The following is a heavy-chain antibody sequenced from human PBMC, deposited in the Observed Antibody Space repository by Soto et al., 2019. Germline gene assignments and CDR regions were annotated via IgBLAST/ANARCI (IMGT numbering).Heavy chain of an antibody. D-gene: IGHD2-15*01. J-gene: IGHJ4*02. CDR1: GGTFSNYT. Sequence: EASVKVSCKASGGTFSNYTISWVRQAPGQGLEWMGRIIPILGIANYAQKFQGRVTITADKSTSTAYMELSSLRSEDTAVYYCARGGHCSGGSCLKWGLGTLVTVSS. CDR3: ARGGHCSGGSCLK. CDR2: IIPILGIA. V-gene: IGHV1-69*02.